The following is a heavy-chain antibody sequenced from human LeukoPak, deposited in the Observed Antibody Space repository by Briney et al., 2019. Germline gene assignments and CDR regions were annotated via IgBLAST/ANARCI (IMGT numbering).Heavy chain of an antibody. D-gene: IGHD4-17*01. Sequence: GGSLRLSCAASGITVSTNYMSWVRQAPGKGLEWVSIIYSGGATFYADSVKGRFTISRENSKNTLWLRMNSLGVEDTAVYYCARVDDYGDSLDAFDIWGQGTMVTVSS. J-gene: IGHJ3*02. CDR2: IYSGGAT. CDR1: GITVSTNY. V-gene: IGHV3-53*01. CDR3: ARVDDYGDSLDAFDI.